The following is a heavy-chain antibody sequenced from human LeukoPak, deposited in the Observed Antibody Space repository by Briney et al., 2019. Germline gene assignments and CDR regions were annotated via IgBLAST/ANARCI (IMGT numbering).Heavy chain of an antibody. J-gene: IGHJ4*02. CDR1: GFTFSSYV. Sequence: PGGSLRLSCAASGFTFSSYVMSWVRQAPGKGLEWVSGISGSGGSTYYAGSVKGRFTISRDNSKNTLYLQMNSLRAEDTAVYYCAKDGISIFGVVSPFDHWGQGTLVTVSS. D-gene: IGHD3-3*01. CDR3: AKDGISIFGVVSPFDH. V-gene: IGHV3-23*01. CDR2: ISGSGGST.